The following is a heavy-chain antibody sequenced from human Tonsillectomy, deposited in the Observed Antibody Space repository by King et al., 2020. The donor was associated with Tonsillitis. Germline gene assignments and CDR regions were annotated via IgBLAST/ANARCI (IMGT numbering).Heavy chain of an antibody. V-gene: IGHV1-18*01. D-gene: IGHD1-26*01. Sequence: VQLVESGAEVKKPGASVKVSCKASGYTFTNYGITWVRQAPGQGLEWMGWISAYNGYTNYAQKLHDRVTMTTDTSTSTAYMELTSLRSDDTAVYYCARTRFIHSGSFQNWFDPWGQGTLVTVSS. CDR2: ISAYNGYT. CDR3: ARTRFIHSGSFQNWFDP. J-gene: IGHJ5*02. CDR1: GYTFTNYG.